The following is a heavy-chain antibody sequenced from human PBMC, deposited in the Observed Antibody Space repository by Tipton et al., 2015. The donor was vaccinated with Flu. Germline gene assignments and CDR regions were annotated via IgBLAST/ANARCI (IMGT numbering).Heavy chain of an antibody. V-gene: IGHV3-30*02. D-gene: IGHD6-19*01. CDR1: GYMFIANY. CDR3: AKDGWDTSGCYPFDY. Sequence: QLVQSGVEVRKPGASVKVSCKASGYMFIANYMHWVRQAPGKGLEWVAFIRHDESDKYYADSVKGRFTISRDNSKNALYLLINSLRAEDTAVYYCAKDGWDTSGCYPFDYWGQGTLVTVSS. CDR2: IRHDESDK. J-gene: IGHJ4*02.